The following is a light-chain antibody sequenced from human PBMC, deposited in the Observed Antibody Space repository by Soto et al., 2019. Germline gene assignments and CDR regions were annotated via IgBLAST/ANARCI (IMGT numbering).Light chain of an antibody. CDR3: AAWDDSVSGYV. CDR2: SFN. CDR1: KSNIGSNT. Sequence: QSVLTQPPSASGTPGQRVTISCSGSKSNIGSNTVNWYQLVPGTAPKLLIYSFNERPSGVPDRFSGSKSGTSASLAISGLQSEDEADYYWAAWDDSVSGYVFGVGTKLTVL. V-gene: IGLV1-44*01. J-gene: IGLJ1*01.